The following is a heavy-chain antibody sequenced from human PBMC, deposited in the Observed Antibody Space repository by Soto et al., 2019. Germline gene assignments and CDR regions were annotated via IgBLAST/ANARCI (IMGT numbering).Heavy chain of an antibody. CDR1: GFSFSSTW. V-gene: IGHV3-74*01. D-gene: IGHD3-9*01. CDR2: VNSDGSNT. J-gene: IGHJ6*02. Sequence: SLRLSCAASGFSFSSTWMHWVRQAPGKGLVWVSHVNSDGSNTNYADFVKGRFTVSRDNARNTVYLQMNSLRADDTAVYYCAKDWSYGLDVWGQGTTVTVSS. CDR3: AKDWSYGLDV.